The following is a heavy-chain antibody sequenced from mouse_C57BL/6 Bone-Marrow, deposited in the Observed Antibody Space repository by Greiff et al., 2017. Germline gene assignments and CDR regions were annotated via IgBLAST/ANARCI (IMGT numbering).Heavy chain of an antibody. D-gene: IGHD1-1*01. CDR1: GYTFTSYW. V-gene: IGHV1-52*01. Sequence: QVQLQQPGAELVRPGSSVKLSCKASGYTFTSYWMHWVKQRPIQGLEWIGNIDPSDSETHYNQKFKDKATLTVDKSSSTAYMQLSSLTSEDSAVYYCAIYYYGSSYGYFDVWGTGTTVTVSS. CDR3: AIYYYGSSYGYFDV. CDR2: IDPSDSET. J-gene: IGHJ1*03.